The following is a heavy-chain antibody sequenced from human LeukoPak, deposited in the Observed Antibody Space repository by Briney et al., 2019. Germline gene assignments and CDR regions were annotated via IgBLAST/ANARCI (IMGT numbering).Heavy chain of an antibody. Sequence: GRTLRLSCAASGFTFSSYGMSWVRQAPGKGLEWVSAISGSGGSTYYADSVKGRFTISRDNSKNTLYLQMNSLRAEDTAVYYCAKDRVVAARWGHYFDYWGQGTLVTVSS. J-gene: IGHJ4*02. CDR3: AKDRVVAARWGHYFDY. CDR2: ISGSGGST. D-gene: IGHD5-12*01. CDR1: GFTFSSYG. V-gene: IGHV3-23*01.